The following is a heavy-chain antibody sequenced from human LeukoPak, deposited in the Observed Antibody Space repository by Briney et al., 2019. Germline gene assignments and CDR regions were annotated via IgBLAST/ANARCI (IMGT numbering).Heavy chain of an antibody. Sequence: PSETLSLTCTVSGGSISSSSYYWGWIRQPPGKGLEWIGSIYYSGSTYYNPSLKSRVTISVDTSKNQFSPKLSSVTAADTAVYYCASYYYGSGNFDYWGQGTLVTVSS. CDR2: IYYSGST. V-gene: IGHV4-39*07. CDR1: GGSISSSSYY. D-gene: IGHD3-10*01. CDR3: ASYYYGSGNFDY. J-gene: IGHJ4*02.